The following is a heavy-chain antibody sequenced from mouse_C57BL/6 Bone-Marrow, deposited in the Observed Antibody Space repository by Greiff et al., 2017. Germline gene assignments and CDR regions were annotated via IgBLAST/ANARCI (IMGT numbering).Heavy chain of an antibody. CDR1: GYSFTSYY. J-gene: IGHJ2*01. CDR3: ARISGPYFDY. CDR2: IYPGSGNT. Sequence: QVQLKQSGPELVKPGASVKISCKASGYSFTSYYIHWVKQRPGQGLEWIGWIYPGSGNTKYNEKFKGKATLTADTSSSTAYMQLSSLTSEDSAVYYCARISGPYFDYWGQGTTLTVSS. V-gene: IGHV1-66*01.